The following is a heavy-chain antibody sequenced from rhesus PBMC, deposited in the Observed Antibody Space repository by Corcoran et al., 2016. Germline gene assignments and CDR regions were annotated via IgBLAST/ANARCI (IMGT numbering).Heavy chain of an antibody. CDR3: ARDGGSGKYYDVAY. Sequence: QVQLQESGPGLVKPSETLSLTCAVSGGSFSGYFWGWIRQPPGKGMEGIGYISDTRERNDYNTYRKSRVTLSGDTSKNQFSLKVRAVTTADTAVYYCARDGGSGKYYDVAYWGQGVLVTVSS. V-gene: IGHV4-165*01. CDR1: GGSFSGYF. J-gene: IGHJ4*01. CDR2: ISDTRERN. D-gene: IGHD3-16*01.